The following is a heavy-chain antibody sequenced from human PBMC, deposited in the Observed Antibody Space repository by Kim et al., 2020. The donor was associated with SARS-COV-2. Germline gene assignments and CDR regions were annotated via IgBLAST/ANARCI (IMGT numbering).Heavy chain of an antibody. J-gene: IGHJ6*02. CDR1: GFTFSSYD. CDR2: IGTAGDT. V-gene: IGHV3-13*04. Sequence: GGSLRLSCAASGFTFSSYDMHWVRQATGKGLEWVSAIGTAGDTYYPGSVKGRFTISRENAKNSLYLQMNSLRAGDTAVYYCARVGSGWYWGNYGMDVWGQGTTVTVSS. CDR3: ARVGSGWYWGNYGMDV. D-gene: IGHD6-19*01.